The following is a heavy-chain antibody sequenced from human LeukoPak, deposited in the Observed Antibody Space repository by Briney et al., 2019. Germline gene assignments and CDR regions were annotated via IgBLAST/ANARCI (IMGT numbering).Heavy chain of an antibody. J-gene: IGHJ4*02. CDR3: ARVSAYFDY. CDR1: GLTFSSYE. CDR2: ISTSGDTI. D-gene: IGHD2-2*01. V-gene: IGHV3-48*03. Sequence: PGGSLRLSCVASGLTFSSYEIDWVRQAPGKGLEWVSYISTSGDTIYYADSVKGRFAISRDNAKNSLYLQMNSLRAEDTAVYYCARVSAYFDYWGQGTLVTVSS.